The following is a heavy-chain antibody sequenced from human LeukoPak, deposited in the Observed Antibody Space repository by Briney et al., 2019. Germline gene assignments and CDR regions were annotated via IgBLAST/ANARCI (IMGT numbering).Heavy chain of an antibody. D-gene: IGHD3-22*01. CDR2: ISGGGGST. Sequence: GGSLRLSCAASGFTFSSYAMSWVRQAPGKGLEWVSAISGGGGSTYYADSVKGRFTISRDNSKNTLYLQMNSLRAEDTAVYYCAKDRGWDISGFHYWGQGTLVTVSS. V-gene: IGHV3-23*01. CDR3: AKDRGWDISGFHY. J-gene: IGHJ4*02. CDR1: GFTFSSYA.